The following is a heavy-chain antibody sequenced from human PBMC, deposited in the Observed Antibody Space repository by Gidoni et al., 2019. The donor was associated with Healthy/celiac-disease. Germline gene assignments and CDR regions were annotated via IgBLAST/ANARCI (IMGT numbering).Heavy chain of an antibody. Sequence: EVQLVESGGGLVKPGGSLRLSCAACGFTFSSYSMNWVRQAPGQGLEWVSSISSSSSSIYYADSVKGRVTISRDNAKNSLYLQMNSLRAEDTAVYYCARGEIAARPWPRDYWGQGTLVTVSS. CDR2: ISSSSSSI. V-gene: IGHV3-21*01. D-gene: IGHD6-6*01. CDR1: GFTFSSYS. J-gene: IGHJ4*02. CDR3: ARGEIAARPWPRDY.